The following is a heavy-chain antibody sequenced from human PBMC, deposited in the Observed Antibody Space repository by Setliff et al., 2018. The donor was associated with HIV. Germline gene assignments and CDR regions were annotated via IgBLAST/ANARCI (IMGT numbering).Heavy chain of an antibody. CDR1: GGSVSDDY. D-gene: IGHD1-26*01. Sequence: SETLSLTCAVYGGSVSDDYWSWIRQPPGRGMEWIGEINDSGNTNFNPSLKNRVTMSVDTSKSQFSLNLTSVTVADTAVYYCARRAAATTNFDYWGQGTLVTVSS. CDR3: ARRAAATTNFDY. J-gene: IGHJ4*02. V-gene: IGHV4-34*10. CDR2: INDSGNT.